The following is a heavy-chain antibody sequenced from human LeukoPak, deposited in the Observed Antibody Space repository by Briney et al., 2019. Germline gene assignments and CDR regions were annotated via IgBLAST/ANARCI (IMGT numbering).Heavy chain of an antibody. CDR3: AKDISAGGRGYYLGYFRH. D-gene: IGHD3-3*01. Sequence: PGGSLRLSCAASGFTFDDYAMHWVRQAPGKGLEWVSLISWDGGSTYYADSVKGRFTISRDNSKNSLYLQMNSLRAEDTALYYCAKDISAGGRGYYLGYFRHWGQGTLVTVSS. J-gene: IGHJ1*01. V-gene: IGHV3-43D*03. CDR1: GFTFDDYA. CDR2: ISWDGGST.